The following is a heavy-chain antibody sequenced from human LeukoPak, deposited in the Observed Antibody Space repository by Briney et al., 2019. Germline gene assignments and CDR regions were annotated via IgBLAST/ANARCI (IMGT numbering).Heavy chain of an antibody. J-gene: IGHJ4*02. CDR2: IYAGGTT. CDR3: AKNRYGSSSVTLDY. V-gene: IGHV3-66*01. CDR1: GFTVSSNY. Sequence: PGGSLRLSCAAFGFTVSSNYMSWVRQAPGKGLEWASVIYAGGTTYYTDSVRGRFTISRDNSENTLYLQVNSLRAEDTAVYYCAKNRYGSSSVTLDYWGQGTLVTVSS. D-gene: IGHD6-6*01.